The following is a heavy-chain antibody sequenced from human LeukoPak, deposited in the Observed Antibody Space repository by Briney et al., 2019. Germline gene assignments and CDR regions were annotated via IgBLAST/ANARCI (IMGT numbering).Heavy chain of an antibody. J-gene: IGHJ4*02. D-gene: IGHD2-2*01. Sequence: GGSLRLSCAASGFTFSTYWTSWVRQAPGKGLEWVANIKQDGSDKFYVDSVKGRFTISRDNAKNSMYLQMSSLRAEDTAIYYCARVLPVASRDYWGQGTLVTVPS. V-gene: IGHV3-7*01. CDR2: IKQDGSDK. CDR1: GFTFSTYW. CDR3: ARVLPVASRDY.